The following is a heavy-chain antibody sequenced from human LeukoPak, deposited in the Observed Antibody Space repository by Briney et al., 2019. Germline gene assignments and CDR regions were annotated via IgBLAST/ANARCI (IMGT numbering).Heavy chain of an antibody. D-gene: IGHD3-10*01. J-gene: IGHJ5*02. V-gene: IGHV5-51*01. CDR2: IYPGDSDT. CDR3: ARLGSGSINWFDP. Sequence: GESLKISCKGSGYSFTSYWIGWVRPMPGKGLEWMGIIYPGDSDTRYSPSFQGQVTISADKSINTAYLQWSSLRASDTAIYYCARLGSGSINWFDPWGQGTLVTVSS. CDR1: GYSFTSYW.